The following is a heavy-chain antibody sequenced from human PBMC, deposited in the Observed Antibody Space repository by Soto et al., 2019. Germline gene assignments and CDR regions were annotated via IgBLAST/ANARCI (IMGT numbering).Heavy chain of an antibody. CDR3: ARRPYGTDWTGYFDQ. J-gene: IGHJ4*02. CDR2: IYHSGST. CDR1: GFSISSGYY. V-gene: IGHV4-38-2*01. D-gene: IGHD3-9*01. Sequence: PSETLSLTCDVSGFSISSGYYWGWIRQPPGKGLEWIGSIYHSGSTYYNPSLKGRVTISVDTSKNQFSLKLSSVTAADTAVYYCARRPYGTDWTGYFDQWVQGTLVTVSS.